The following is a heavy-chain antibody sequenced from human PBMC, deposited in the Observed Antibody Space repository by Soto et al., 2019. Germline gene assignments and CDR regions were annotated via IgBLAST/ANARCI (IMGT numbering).Heavy chain of an antibody. CDR3: TRVGTGIYAFLDF. V-gene: IGHV1-46*03. CDR1: GYTFTTYY. CDR2: INPSGGGT. J-gene: IGHJ4*02. Sequence: QVQLVQSGAEVKKPGASVKVSCKASGYTFTTYYIHWVRQAPGQGLEWMGLINPSGGGTSYEQKFQGRVTMTRDTSTSTVYMELSSLRSEDTAMYYCTRVGTGIYAFLDFWGQGTLVTVSS. D-gene: IGHD2-21*02.